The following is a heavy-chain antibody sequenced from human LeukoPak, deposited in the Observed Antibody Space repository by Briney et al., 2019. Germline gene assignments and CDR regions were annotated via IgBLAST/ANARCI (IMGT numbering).Heavy chain of an antibody. J-gene: IGHJ3*02. D-gene: IGHD5-24*01. CDR3: ARDPPVEMATIGAFDI. Sequence: GASVKVSCKASGGTFSSYAICWVRQAPGQGLEWMGGIIPIFGTANYAQKFQGRVTITADESTSTAYMELSSLRSEDTAVYYCARDPPVEMATIGAFDIWGQGTMVTVSS. CDR1: GGTFSSYA. CDR2: IIPIFGTA. V-gene: IGHV1-69*13.